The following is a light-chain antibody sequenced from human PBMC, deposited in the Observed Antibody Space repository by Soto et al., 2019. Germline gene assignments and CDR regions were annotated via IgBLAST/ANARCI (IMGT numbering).Light chain of an antibody. V-gene: IGKV1-5*01. CDR1: QKFSKW. CDR3: QQYHSYSPLT. Sequence: DIQMTQSPSTLSASVGDRVTITCRASQKFSKWLAWYQQRPGKAPKLLIYDASTLESGVPSRFSGSETGTEFTLTISSLQPDDFATYYCQQYHSYSPLTFGGGTKVDIK. CDR2: DAS. J-gene: IGKJ4*01.